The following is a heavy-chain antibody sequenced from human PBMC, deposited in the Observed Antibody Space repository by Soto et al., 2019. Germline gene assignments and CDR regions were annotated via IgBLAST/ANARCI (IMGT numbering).Heavy chain of an antibody. Sequence: GASVKVSCKASGYTFTSYAMHWVRQAPGQRFEWMGWINAGNGNTKYSQKFQGRVTITRDTSASTAYMELSSLRSEDTAVYYCARDGPYYDSSGLGRGDYWGQGTLVTVSS. D-gene: IGHD3-22*01. J-gene: IGHJ4*02. CDR3: ARDGPYYDSSGLGRGDY. V-gene: IGHV1-3*01. CDR2: INAGNGNT. CDR1: GYTFTSYA.